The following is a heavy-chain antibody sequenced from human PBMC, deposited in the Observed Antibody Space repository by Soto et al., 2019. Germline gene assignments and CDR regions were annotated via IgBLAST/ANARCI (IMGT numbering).Heavy chain of an antibody. CDR3: ARGSCSGGSCYPAALCYYYGMDV. CDR2: IIPIFGTA. CDR1: GGTFSSYA. V-gene: IGHV1-69*01. D-gene: IGHD2-15*01. Sequence: QVQLVQSGAEVKKPGSSVKVSCKASGGTFSSYAISWVRQAPGQGLEWMGGIIPIFGTANYAQKFQGRVTITADESTSTAYMELSSLRSEDTAVYYCARGSCSGGSCYPAALCYYYGMDVWGQGTTVTVSS. J-gene: IGHJ6*02.